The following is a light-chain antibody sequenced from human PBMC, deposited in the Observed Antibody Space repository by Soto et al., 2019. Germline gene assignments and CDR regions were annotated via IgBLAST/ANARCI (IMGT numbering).Light chain of an antibody. CDR3: QQGDSFPVT. CDR2: AAS. CDR1: QGIGRW. Sequence: DVQMTQYPSSVSASVGDRVTITCRACQGIGRWLAWYQQRPGKAPSFLIYAASSLQGGDPSRFSGSGSGTDFTLTISNLQPEDFATYFCQQGDSFPVTFGQGTRLEMK. V-gene: IGKV1D-12*01. J-gene: IGKJ5*01.